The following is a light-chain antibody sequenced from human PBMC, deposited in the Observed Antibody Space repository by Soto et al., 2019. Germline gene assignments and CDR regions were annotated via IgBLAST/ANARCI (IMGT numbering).Light chain of an antibody. V-gene: IGKV1D-12*01. CDR2: AAY. CDR1: QGISSW. Sequence: DIQMTQSPSSVSASVGDRVTITCRASQGISSWLGWYQQKPGKAPKLLIYAAYRLQSGVPSRFSGSVYGSDCTLPISSLQPEDFATYYYQQANYFPFTFGGGTKVEIK. J-gene: IGKJ4*01. CDR3: QQANYFPFT.